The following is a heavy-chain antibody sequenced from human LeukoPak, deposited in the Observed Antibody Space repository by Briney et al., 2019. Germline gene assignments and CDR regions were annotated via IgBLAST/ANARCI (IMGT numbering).Heavy chain of an antibody. V-gene: IGHV3-30-3*01. CDR3: AKDRLRFGDY. Sequence: QAGGSLRLSCAASGFTFSSYAMHWVRQAPGKGLEWVAVISYDGSNKYYADSVKGRFTISRDNSKNTLYLQMNSLRAEDTAVYYCAKDRLRFGDYWGQGTLVTVSS. J-gene: IGHJ4*02. D-gene: IGHD3-10*01. CDR1: GFTFSSYA. CDR2: ISYDGSNK.